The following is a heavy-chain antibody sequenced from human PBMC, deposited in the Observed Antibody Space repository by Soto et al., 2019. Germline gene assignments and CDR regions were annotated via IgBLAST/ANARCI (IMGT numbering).Heavy chain of an antibody. Sequence: PSETLSLTCSVSGVTMSYGGYYWSWIRQHPGKGLEWIGYIYDNGGAYYSPSLKGRVVISVDRSENQFSLRLSSVTAADTAVYYCARVKGGTTRRAFDSWGQGTLVTVSS. CDR3: ARVKGGTTRRAFDS. D-gene: IGHD1-7*01. V-gene: IGHV4-31*03. CDR1: GVTMSYGGYY. J-gene: IGHJ4*02. CDR2: IYDNGGA.